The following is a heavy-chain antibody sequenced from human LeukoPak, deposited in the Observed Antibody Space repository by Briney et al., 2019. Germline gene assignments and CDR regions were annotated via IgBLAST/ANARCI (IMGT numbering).Heavy chain of an antibody. J-gene: IGHJ4*02. D-gene: IGHD6-13*01. CDR3: ARVAISSWYSENFDY. CDR1: GGSISSSSYY. Sequence: SETLSLTCTVSGGSISSSSYYWGWIRQPPGKGLEWIGSIYYSGSTYYNPSRKSRVTISVDTSKNQFSLKLSSVTAADTAVYYCARVAISSWYSENFDYWGQGTLVTVSS. CDR2: IYYSGST. V-gene: IGHV4-39*07.